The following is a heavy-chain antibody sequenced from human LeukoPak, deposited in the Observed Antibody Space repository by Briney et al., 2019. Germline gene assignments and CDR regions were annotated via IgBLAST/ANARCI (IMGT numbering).Heavy chain of an antibody. D-gene: IGHD4-17*01. Sequence: GSLRLSCAASGFTFSSYGMHWVRQAPGKGLEWVAVISYDGSNKYYADSVKGRFTISRDNSKNTLYLQMNSLRAGDTAVYYCARETGSAVGSTDFDYWGQGTLVTVSS. CDR2: ISYDGSNK. CDR3: ARETGSAVGSTDFDY. CDR1: GFTFSSYG. V-gene: IGHV3-30*03. J-gene: IGHJ4*02.